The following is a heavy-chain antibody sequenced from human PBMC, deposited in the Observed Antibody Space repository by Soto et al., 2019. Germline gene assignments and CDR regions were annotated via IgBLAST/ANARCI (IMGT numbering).Heavy chain of an antibody. D-gene: IGHD3-10*01. CDR2: IPPILGPP. V-gene: IGHV1-69*01. CDR1: GGPFTTYA. Sequence: QVQLVQSGAELKKPGSSVKFSSKASGGPFTTYAINWVRQAPGQGLEWMGGIPPILGPPNYAQKFKGRVTIAADDSTSTAYMELTSLRSEDTAIYYCARVGGGAYNSWGQGTLVTVSS. CDR3: ARVGGGAYNS. J-gene: IGHJ4*02.